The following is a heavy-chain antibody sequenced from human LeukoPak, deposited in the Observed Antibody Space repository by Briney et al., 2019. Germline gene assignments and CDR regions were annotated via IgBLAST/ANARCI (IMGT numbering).Heavy chain of an antibody. CDR3: ARSLWPEDY. V-gene: IGHV3-7*01. CDR2: INQDGNSQ. J-gene: IGHJ4*02. Sequence: GGSLRLSCEASGFAFSSYWASWGRQAPGKGLEWVANINQDGNSQNYVDSVRGRFTISKDNAKNSVYLQMNSLRAEDTAVYYCARSLWPEDYWGQGILVTVPS. CDR1: GFAFSSYW. D-gene: IGHD2-21*01.